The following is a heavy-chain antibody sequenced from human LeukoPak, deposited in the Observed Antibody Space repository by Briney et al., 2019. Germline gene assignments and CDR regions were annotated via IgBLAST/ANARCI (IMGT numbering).Heavy chain of an antibody. CDR3: ARVGVGGYDWEYYFDY. Sequence: PSQTLSLXCTVSGGSISSGDYYWSWIRQPPGKGLEWIGYIYYSGSTYYNPSLKSRVTISVDTSKTQFSLKLSSVTAADTAVYYCARVGVGGYDWEYYFDYWGQGTLVTVSS. J-gene: IGHJ4*02. CDR1: GGSISSGDYY. CDR2: IYYSGST. D-gene: IGHD5-12*01. V-gene: IGHV4-30-4*08.